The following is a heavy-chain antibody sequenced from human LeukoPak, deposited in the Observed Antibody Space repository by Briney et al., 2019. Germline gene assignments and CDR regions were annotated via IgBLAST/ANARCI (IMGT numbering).Heavy chain of an antibody. Sequence: GGSLRLSCAASGFSFNAYWMAWVRQAPGTGLEWVANINPAGSETFHVDPVKGRFSISRDHAKNLVYLQMNSLRAEDTAVYYCATFGLVAALDLWGQGTLVAVSS. V-gene: IGHV3-7*01. CDR3: ATFGLVAALDL. CDR1: GFSFNAYW. D-gene: IGHD5-12*01. J-gene: IGHJ4*02. CDR2: INPAGSET.